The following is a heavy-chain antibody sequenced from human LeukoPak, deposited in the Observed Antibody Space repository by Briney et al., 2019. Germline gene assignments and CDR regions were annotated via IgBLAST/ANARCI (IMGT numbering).Heavy chain of an antibody. Sequence: SVKVSCKASGGTFSSYAISWVRQAPGQGLEWMGGIIPIFGTANYAQKFQGRVTITADESTSTAYMELSSLRSEDTAVYYCATPWEGATPDIGSLDYWGQGTLVTVSS. J-gene: IGHJ4*02. CDR1: GGTFSSYA. CDR2: IIPIFGTA. CDR3: ATPWEGATPDIGSLDY. V-gene: IGHV1-69*01. D-gene: IGHD1-26*01.